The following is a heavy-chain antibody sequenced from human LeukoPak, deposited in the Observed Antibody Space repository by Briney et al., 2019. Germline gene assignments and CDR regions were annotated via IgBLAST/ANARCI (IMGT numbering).Heavy chain of an antibody. CDR3: ARDESGYDSRY. CDR2: ISAYNGNT. V-gene: IGHV1-18*01. J-gene: IGHJ4*02. CDR1: GYTFTSYG. Sequence: ASVKLSCKASGYTFTSYGISWGRQAPGQGLEWMGRISAYNGNTNYAPKLQGRVTMTTDTSTSTAYMGLRSLRSDDTAVYYCARDESGYDSRYWGQGTLVTVSS. D-gene: IGHD5-12*01.